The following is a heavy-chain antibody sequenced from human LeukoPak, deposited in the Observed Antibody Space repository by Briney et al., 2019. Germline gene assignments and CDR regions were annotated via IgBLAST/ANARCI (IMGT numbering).Heavy chain of an antibody. D-gene: IGHD2-15*01. V-gene: IGHV3-15*01. CDR2: IKSKTDGGTT. J-gene: IGHJ6*02. CDR1: GFSFSVYW. Sequence: GGSLRLSCAASGFSFSVYWMHWVRQAPGKGLEWVGRIKSKTDGGTTDYAAPVKGRFTISRDDSKNTLYLQMNSLKTEDTAVYYCAKDKSCRDASCYLDVWGQGTTVTVSS. CDR3: AKDKSCRDASCYLDV.